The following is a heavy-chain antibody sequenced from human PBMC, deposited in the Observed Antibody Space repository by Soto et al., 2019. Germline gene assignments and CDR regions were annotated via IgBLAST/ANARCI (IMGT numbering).Heavy chain of an antibody. V-gene: IGHV3-30*01. J-gene: IGHJ5*01. CDR2: ISYSGDRQ. CDR3: ARTPAAMITDRYNWFDS. D-gene: IGHD3-16*01. CDR1: GFTFADYA. Sequence: PLGALRLSCVASGFTFADYAMHWVRRIPGKGLEWVAVISYSGDRQYYAESVKGRFTISRDNSKKTLYLQMFSLTSEDSAVFYCARTPAAMITDRYNWFDSWGPGTQVTVSS.